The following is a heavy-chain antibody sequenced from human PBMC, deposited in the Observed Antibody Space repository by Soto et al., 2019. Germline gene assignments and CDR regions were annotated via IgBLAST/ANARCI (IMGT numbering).Heavy chain of an antibody. V-gene: IGHV3-30*04. CDR1: GFSFKSYA. J-gene: IGHJ6*02. Sequence: GGSLRLSCAASGFSFKSYAIHWVRQAPGKGLEWVAVVSYDGSNKFYADSVRGRFTISRDDSKNTVFLQMNSLRVEDTAVFYCARDRPGGYGYSWDDFLYYYGMDVWGQGTTVTVSS. CDR2: VSYDGSNK. D-gene: IGHD5-18*01. CDR3: ARDRPGGYGYSWDDFLYYYGMDV.